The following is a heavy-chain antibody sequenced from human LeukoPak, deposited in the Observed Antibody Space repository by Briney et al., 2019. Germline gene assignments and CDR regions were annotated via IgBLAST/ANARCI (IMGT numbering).Heavy chain of an antibody. J-gene: IGHJ5*02. V-gene: IGHV1-69*13. CDR1: GGTFSSYA. CDR2: IIPIFGTA. Sequence: GASVKVSCKASGGTFSSYAISWVRQAPGQGLEWMGGIIPIFGTANYAQKFQGRVTITADESTSTAYMELSSLRSEDTAVYYCARCPGGGSCYYGGWFDPWGQGTLVTVSS. CDR3: ARCPGGGSCYYGGWFDP. D-gene: IGHD2-15*01.